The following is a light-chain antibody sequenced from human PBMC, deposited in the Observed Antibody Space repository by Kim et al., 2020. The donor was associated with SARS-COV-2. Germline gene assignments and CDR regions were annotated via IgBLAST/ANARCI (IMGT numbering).Light chain of an antibody. Sequence: QSALTQPASVSGSPGQSITISCTATSSDVGGYNYVSWYQQHPGKAPKLLIYDVDKRPSGVSNRFSGSKSGNTASLTISGLQAEDEADYYCSSYTNSITDVVFGGWTQLTVL. V-gene: IGLV2-14*01. CDR3: SSYTNSITDVV. CDR2: DVD. CDR1: SSDVGGYNY. J-gene: IGLJ2*01.